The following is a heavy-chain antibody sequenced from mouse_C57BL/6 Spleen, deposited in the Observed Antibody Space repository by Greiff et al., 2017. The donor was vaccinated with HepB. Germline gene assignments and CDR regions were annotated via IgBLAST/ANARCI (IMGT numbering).Heavy chain of an antibody. V-gene: IGHV1-81*01. D-gene: IGHD2-1*01. CDR2: IYPRSGNT. J-gene: IGHJ1*03. Sequence: VQLVESGAELARPGASVKLSCKASGYTFTSYGISWVKQRTGQGLEWIGEIYPRSGNTYYNEKFKGKATLTADKSSSTAYMELRSLTSEDSAVYFCARSTMVTTRYFDVWGTGTTVTVSS. CDR1: GYTFTSYG. CDR3: ARSTMVTTRYFDV.